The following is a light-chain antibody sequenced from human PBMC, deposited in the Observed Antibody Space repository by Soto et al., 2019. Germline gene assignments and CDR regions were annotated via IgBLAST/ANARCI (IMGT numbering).Light chain of an antibody. CDR1: QSVSSY. CDR3: QQRSNWPGT. V-gene: IGKV3-11*01. Sequence: EIVMTQSPATVSVSQGERATLSCRASQSVSSYLAWYQQKPGQAPRLLIYDASNRATGIPARFSGSGSGTDFTLTISSLEPEEFAVDYGQQRSNWPGTFGQGTKVDIK. CDR2: DAS. J-gene: IGKJ1*01.